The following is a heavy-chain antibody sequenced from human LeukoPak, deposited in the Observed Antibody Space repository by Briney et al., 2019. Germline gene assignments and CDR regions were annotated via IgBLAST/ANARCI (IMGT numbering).Heavy chain of an antibody. Sequence: GASVKVSCKASGGTFSSYAISWVRQAPGQGLEWMGRIIPIFGIANYAQKFQGRVTITADKSTSTAYMELSSLRSEDTAVYYCARGKVTAIPYNWFDPWGQGTLVTVSS. V-gene: IGHV1-69*17. J-gene: IGHJ5*02. CDR2: IIPIFGIA. CDR1: GGTFSSYA. CDR3: ARGKVTAIPYNWFDP. D-gene: IGHD2-21*02.